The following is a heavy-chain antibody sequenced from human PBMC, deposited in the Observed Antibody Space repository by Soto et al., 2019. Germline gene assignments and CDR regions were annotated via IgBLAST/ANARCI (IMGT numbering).Heavy chain of an antibody. CDR3: ARFWGPITAAVADY. CDR2: ISYDGNIK. Sequence: QVQLVESGGGVVQPGRSLTLSCAASGFAFSNFGMQWVRQAPGKGLEWVASISYDGNIKYSADSVKGRFTISRDNSKNTLYLQMHSLRSEDTAVYFSARFWGPITAAVADYWGQGTLVTVSS. D-gene: IGHD6-13*01. V-gene: IGHV3-30*03. J-gene: IGHJ4*02. CDR1: GFAFSNFG.